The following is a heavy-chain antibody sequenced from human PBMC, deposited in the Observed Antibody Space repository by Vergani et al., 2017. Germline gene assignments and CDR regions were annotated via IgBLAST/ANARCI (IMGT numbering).Heavy chain of an antibody. CDR1: GGSISSGDYY. D-gene: IGHD3-3*01. J-gene: IGHJ4*02. Sequence: QVQLQESGPGLVKPSQTLSLTCTVSGGSISSGDYYWSWIRQPPGKGLEWIGYIYYSGSTYYNPSLKSRVTISVDTSKNQFSLKLSSMTAADTAVYYCARGGYYDFWSGYSREENFDYWGQGTLVTVSS. V-gene: IGHV4-30-4*01. CDR2: IYYSGST. CDR3: ARGGYYDFWSGYSREENFDY.